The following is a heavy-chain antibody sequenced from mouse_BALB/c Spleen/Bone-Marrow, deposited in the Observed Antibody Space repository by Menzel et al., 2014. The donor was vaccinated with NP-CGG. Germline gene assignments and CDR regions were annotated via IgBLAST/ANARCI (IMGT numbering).Heavy chain of an antibody. CDR2: IWAGGST. Sequence: QVQLQQSGPGLVAPSQRLSIPCTVSGFSLTSYGVHWVRQPPGKGLEWLGVIWAGGSTNYNSALMSRLSISKDNSKSQVFLKMNSLQTDDTAMYYCARVLEGFAYWGQGTLVTVSA. CDR3: ARVLEGFAY. V-gene: IGHV2-9*02. J-gene: IGHJ3*01. CDR1: GFSLTSYG.